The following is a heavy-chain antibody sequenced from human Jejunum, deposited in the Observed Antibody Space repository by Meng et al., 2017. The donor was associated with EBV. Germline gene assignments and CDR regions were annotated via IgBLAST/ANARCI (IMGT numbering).Heavy chain of an antibody. CDR3: VTSITGTTTGDY. CDR2: IKSKANNYAT. J-gene: IGHJ4*02. V-gene: IGHV3-73*01. D-gene: IGHD1-7*01. Sequence: PGRCFVHTVGSLKLACAASGFTFRGSSMHWVRHASGKGLEWVGRIKSKANNYATAYAASVKGSFTISRDDSKNTAYLQMNSLKTEDTAVYYCVTSITGTTTGDYWGQGTLVTVSS. CDR1: GFTFRGSS.